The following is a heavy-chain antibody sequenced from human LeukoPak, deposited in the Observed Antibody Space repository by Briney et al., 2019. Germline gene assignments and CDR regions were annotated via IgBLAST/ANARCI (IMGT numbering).Heavy chain of an antibody. J-gene: IGHJ6*03. CDR3: AKVLPLTFYYMDV. CDR2: IRFDGGDK. Sequence: PGGSLRLSCVASGVTFGTYGLHWVRQAPGKGLEWVAFIRFDGGDKYYADSVKGRFTVSRDNSKNTLYLQMNSLRIEDTDMYYCAKVLPLTFYYMDVWGKGTTVTVSS. V-gene: IGHV3-30*02. CDR1: GVTFGTYG. D-gene: IGHD4/OR15-4a*01.